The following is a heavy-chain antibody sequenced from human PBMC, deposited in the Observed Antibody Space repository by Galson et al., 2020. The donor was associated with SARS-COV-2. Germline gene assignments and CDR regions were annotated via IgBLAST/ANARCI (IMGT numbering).Heavy chain of an antibody. Sequence: SGPTLVKPTQTLTLTCTFSGFSLSTSGMCVSWIRQPPGKALEWPALIDWDDDKYYSTSLTTRLTISTDTSKNQVVLTMTNMDPVDTGTYYGVGSGGRAVRWVGELNYYGMDVWGQGTTVTVAS. CDR3: VGSGGRAVRWVGELNYYGMDV. CDR2: IDWDDDK. J-gene: IGHJ6*02. V-gene: IGHV2-70*01. D-gene: IGHD3-10*01. CDR1: GFSLSTSGMC.